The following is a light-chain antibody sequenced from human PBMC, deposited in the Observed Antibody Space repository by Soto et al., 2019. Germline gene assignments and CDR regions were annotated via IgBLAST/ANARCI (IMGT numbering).Light chain of an antibody. Sequence: IQMTQSPSTLSASVGDRVTITCRASQTIGRRLAWYQQKPGKAPKLLIYDASNLESGVPSRVSGSGSGTEFTLTIDSLQPDDFETYYCQEYKSYSWTVGQGTKVDIK. CDR1: QTIGRR. CDR2: DAS. V-gene: IGKV1-5*01. CDR3: QEYKSYSWT. J-gene: IGKJ1*01.